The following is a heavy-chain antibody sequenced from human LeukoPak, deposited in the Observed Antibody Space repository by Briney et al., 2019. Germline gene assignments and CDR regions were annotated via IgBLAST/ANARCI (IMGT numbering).Heavy chain of an antibody. Sequence: SETLSLTCTVSGGSISSSSYYWGWIRQPPGKGLEWIGEIYHSGSTNYNPSLKSRVTISVDTSKNQFSLKLSSVTAADTAVYYCARALLGGGSLDYWGQGTLVTVSS. J-gene: IGHJ4*02. CDR3: ARALLGGGSLDY. CDR1: GGSISSSSYY. CDR2: IYHSGST. V-gene: IGHV4-39*07. D-gene: IGHD2-15*01.